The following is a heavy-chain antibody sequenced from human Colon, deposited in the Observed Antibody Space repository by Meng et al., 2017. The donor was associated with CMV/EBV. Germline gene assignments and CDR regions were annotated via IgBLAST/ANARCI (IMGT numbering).Heavy chain of an antibody. CDR3: IRENWYYDY. J-gene: IGHJ4*02. CDR2: MFPKTGAL. Sequence: QVQLVQSWAKVKKPGASVKVSCKASGYTFTPYYIHWVRQAPGQGLEWVGCMFPKTGALDYAQKFRGRITLTTDTSITTAYMELSGLTSDDTAVYYCIRENWYYDYWGLGTLVTVSS. CDR1: GYTFTPYY. V-gene: IGHV1-2*02. D-gene: IGHD1-1*01.